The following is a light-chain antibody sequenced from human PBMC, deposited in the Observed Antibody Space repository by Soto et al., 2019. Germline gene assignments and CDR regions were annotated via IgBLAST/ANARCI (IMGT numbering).Light chain of an antibody. Sequence: IVLTQYPGTLSLSPGERYTLSCMAIQSVSTYLAWYQQKPGQAPRLLIYDASNRATGIPARFSGSGSGTDFTLTISSLEPEDFAVYYCQQRSNWPPKITVGQGTRLEIK. J-gene: IGKJ5*01. CDR3: QQRSNWPPKIT. CDR2: DAS. CDR1: QSVSTY. V-gene: IGKV3-11*01.